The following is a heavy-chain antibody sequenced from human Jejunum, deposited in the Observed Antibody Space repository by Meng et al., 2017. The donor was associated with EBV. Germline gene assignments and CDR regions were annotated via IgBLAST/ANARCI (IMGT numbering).Heavy chain of an antibody. V-gene: IGHV4-34*02. D-gene: IGHD2-8*02. J-gene: IGHJ4*02. CDR3: ARRTGDYVVGY. CDR1: GGSFSVYY. CDR2: VHFSGIT. Sequence: QVQLQQWGAGLLRPTQTLSLTCAVYGGSFSVYYWSWVRQPPGRGLEYIGEVHFSGITNYTPSLKSRVTMSVDASKNQFSLRLTSVTAADTAVYYCARRTGDYVVGYWGQGTLVTVSS.